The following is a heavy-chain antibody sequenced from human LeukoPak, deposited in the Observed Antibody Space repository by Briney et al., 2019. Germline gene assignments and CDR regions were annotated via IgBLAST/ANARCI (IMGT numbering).Heavy chain of an antibody. CDR3: ASARTEWIAVAGTWDY. Sequence: SETLSLTCAVYGGFFSGYYWSWIRQPPGKGLEWIREINHSGSTNYNPSLKSRVTISVDTSKNQFSLKLSSVTAADTAVYYCASARTEWIAVAGTWDYWGQGTLVTVSS. CDR1: GGFFSGYY. D-gene: IGHD6-19*01. J-gene: IGHJ4*02. V-gene: IGHV4-34*01. CDR2: INHSGST.